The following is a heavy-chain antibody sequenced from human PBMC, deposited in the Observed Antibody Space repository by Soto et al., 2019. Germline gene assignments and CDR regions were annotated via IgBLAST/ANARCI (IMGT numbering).Heavy chain of an antibody. D-gene: IGHD7-27*01. V-gene: IGHV3-7*01. CDR1: GFSFRSYW. CDR3: ARESNAHFDY. CDR2: IAHDGSEK. J-gene: IGHJ4*02. Sequence: GGSLRLSCAVSGFSFRSYWMSWVRQAPGRGLEWVATIAHDGSEKFYVDSVKGRFTISRDNTKNSLYLQMNSLRAEDTALYYCARESNAHFDYWGQRTMVTVSS.